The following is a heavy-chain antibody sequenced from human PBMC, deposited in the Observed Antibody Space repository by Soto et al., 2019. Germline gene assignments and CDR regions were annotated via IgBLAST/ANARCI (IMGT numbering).Heavy chain of an antibody. CDR2: INADNGDT. J-gene: IGHJ4*02. CDR3: ARRTLGSAIGIGDY. CDR1: GYIFNNYG. V-gene: IGHV1-18*01. D-gene: IGHD1-26*01. Sequence: QIQLVQSGAEVKVPGASVKVSCRASGYIFNNYGITWVRQAPGQGLEWMGFINADNGDTKLAEKLQGRVSMTTDTSTNTAYMELRNLRSDDTALYFCARRTLGSAIGIGDYWGQGTLVTVSS.